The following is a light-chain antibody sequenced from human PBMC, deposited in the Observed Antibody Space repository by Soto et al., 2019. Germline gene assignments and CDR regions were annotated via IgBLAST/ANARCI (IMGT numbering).Light chain of an antibody. CDR2: SSN. V-gene: IGLV1-44*01. Sequence: QPVLTQPPSASGTPGQRVTISCSGSSSNIGSNSVNWYQQLPGTAPKLLMYSSNQRPSGVPDRFSGSKSGTSASLAISGLQSEDEGDYYCAAWDDSLNGVVFGGGTKPTVL. CDR1: SSNIGSNS. J-gene: IGLJ2*01. CDR3: AAWDDSLNGVV.